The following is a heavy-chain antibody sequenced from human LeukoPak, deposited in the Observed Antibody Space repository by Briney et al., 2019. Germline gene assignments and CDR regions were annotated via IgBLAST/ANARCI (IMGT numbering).Heavy chain of an antibody. V-gene: IGHV3-7*03. CDR1: GFTFSSYW. J-gene: IGHJ6*02. D-gene: IGHD2-2*02. CDR3: ARDNPYCSSTSCYTYYYGMDV. CDR2: IKQDGSEK. Sequence: GGSLRLSCAASGFTFSSYWMSWVRQAPGKGLEWVANIKQDGSEKYYVDSVKGRFTISRDNAKNSLYLQMNSLRAEDTAVYYCARDNPYCSSTSCYTYYYGMDVWGQGTTVTVSS.